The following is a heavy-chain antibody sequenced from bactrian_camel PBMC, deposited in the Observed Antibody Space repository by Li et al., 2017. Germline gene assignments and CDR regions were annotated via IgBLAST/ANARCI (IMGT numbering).Heavy chain of an antibody. Sequence: VQLVESGGGSVQAGGSLTLSCGSSSSSYCMAWFRRAPGKEREGIAVIDSDGDTAYAESLKDRFTISVDNAKNTMYLQMNSLKPDDTAVYYCVRVEGDILFGYGENDWGSGTQVTVSS. V-gene: IGHV3S6*01. D-gene: IGHD5*01. CDR1: SSSSSYC. CDR2: IDSDGDT. J-gene: IGHJ7*01.